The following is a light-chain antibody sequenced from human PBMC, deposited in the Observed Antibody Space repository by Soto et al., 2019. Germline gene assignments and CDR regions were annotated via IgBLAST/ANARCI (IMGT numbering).Light chain of an antibody. V-gene: IGKV2-28*01. Sequence: DIVLTQSPLSLPVTPGEPASISCRSSQSLLHSNGNIYLDWYLQKPGQSPQLLIYLGSIRASGVPDRFSGSGSGTDFTLKTTIGEAGDVGVYYCIQVIHAPRPFGLGTKVEIK. CDR2: LGS. CDR1: QSLLHSNGNIY. J-gene: IGKJ1*01. CDR3: IQVIHAPRP.